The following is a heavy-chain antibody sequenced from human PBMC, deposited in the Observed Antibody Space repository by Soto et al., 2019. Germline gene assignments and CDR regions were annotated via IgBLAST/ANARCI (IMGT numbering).Heavy chain of an antibody. Sequence: QVQLVQSGAEVKKPGSSVKVSCKASGGTFSSYAISWVRQAPGQGLEWMGGIIPIFGTANYAQKFQGRVTITADESTSTDYMELSSLRSEDTAVYYCPRGDWNYDYRWYYYGMDVWGQGTTVTVSS. D-gene: IGHD1-7*01. CDR2: IIPIFGTA. V-gene: IGHV1-69*01. J-gene: IGHJ6*02. CDR1: GGTFSSYA. CDR3: PRGDWNYDYRWYYYGMDV.